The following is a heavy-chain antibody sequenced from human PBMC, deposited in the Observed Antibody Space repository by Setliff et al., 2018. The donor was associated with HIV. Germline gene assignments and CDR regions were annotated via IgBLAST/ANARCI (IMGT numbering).Heavy chain of an antibody. Sequence: GGSLRLSCVVSGLTFSSNAMSWVRQAPGKGLEWVSTIYSDGSTYHADSVNGRFTLSRDISENALYLQIDSLRPEDTAVYYCARTDIYSSGWLCGVWDYWGQGSLVTVSS. CDR2: IYSDGST. V-gene: IGHV3-53*05. CDR3: ARTDIYSSGWLCGVWDY. CDR1: GLTFSSNA. J-gene: IGHJ4*02. D-gene: IGHD6-19*01.